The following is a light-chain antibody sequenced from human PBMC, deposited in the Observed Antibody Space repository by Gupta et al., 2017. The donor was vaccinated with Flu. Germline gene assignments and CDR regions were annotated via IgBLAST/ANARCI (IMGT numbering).Light chain of an antibody. CDR3: QQYNNWPQT. CDR2: GAS. J-gene: IGKJ1*01. CDR1: QSVSSN. V-gene: IGKV3-15*01. Sequence: PATLSVSPEERATLSCRASQSVSSNLAWYQQKPGQAPRLLIYGASTRATGIPARFSGSGSGTEFTLTISSLQAEDFAVYYCQQYNNWPQTFGQGTKVEIK.